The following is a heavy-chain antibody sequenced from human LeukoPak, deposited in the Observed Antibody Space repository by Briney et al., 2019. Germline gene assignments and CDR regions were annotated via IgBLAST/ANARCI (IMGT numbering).Heavy chain of an antibody. D-gene: IGHD3-22*01. J-gene: IGHJ6*02. CDR1: GGSFSGYY. V-gene: IGHV4-34*01. CDR3: ARGVDRQRFYYYYGMDV. CDR2: INDSGST. Sequence: SETLSLTCAVYGGSFSGYYWSWIRQPPGKGLEWIGEINDSGSTNYNPSLKSRVTISVDTSKNEFSVNLSSVTAADTAVYYCARGVDRQRFYYYYGMDVWGQGTTVTVSS.